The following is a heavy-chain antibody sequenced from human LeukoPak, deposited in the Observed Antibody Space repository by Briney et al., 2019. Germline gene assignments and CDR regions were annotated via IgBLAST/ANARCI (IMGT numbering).Heavy chain of an antibody. CDR2: IYPGDSDT. J-gene: IGHJ4*02. V-gene: IGHV5-51*01. D-gene: IGHD5-12*01. Sequence: GEPLKISCQGSGYSFTSYWIGWVRQMPGKGLEWMGIIYPGDSDTRYSPSFQGQVTISADKSISTAYLQWSSLKASDTAMYYCARGPSRRKMASTYYFDYWGQGTLVTVSS. CDR3: ARGPSRRKMASTYYFDY. CDR1: GYSFTSYW.